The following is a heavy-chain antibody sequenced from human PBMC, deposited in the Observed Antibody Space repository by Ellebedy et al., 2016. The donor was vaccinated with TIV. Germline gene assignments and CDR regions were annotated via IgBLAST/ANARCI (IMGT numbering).Heavy chain of an antibody. J-gene: IGHJ6*02. Sequence: AASVTVSCKTSGYSFISHGITWVRQAPGQGFEWLGWISGYNGDTKSAQKFQGRVTLSTDLSTATAYMELRRLTSDDTAVYYCARGTIEVAVGAIYYDMDVWGQGTMVTVSS. CDR2: ISGYNGDT. V-gene: IGHV1-18*04. D-gene: IGHD3-16*01. CDR1: GYSFISHG. CDR3: ARGTIEVAVGAIYYDMDV.